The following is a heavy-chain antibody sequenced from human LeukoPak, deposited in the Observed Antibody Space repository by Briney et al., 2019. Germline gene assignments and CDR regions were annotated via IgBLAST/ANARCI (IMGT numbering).Heavy chain of an antibody. CDR1: GFTFSSYE. J-gene: IGHJ3*02. CDR2: ISSSGTI. Sequence: PGGSLRLSCAASGFTFSSYEMNWVRQTPGKGLEWVSYISSSGTIYYADSVKGRFSISRDNSKNTVYLQMNSLRNEDTAVYYCAKVWALGGNFDAIHIWGQGTMVTVSS. V-gene: IGHV3-48*03. CDR3: AKVWALGGNFDAIHI. D-gene: IGHD3-16*01.